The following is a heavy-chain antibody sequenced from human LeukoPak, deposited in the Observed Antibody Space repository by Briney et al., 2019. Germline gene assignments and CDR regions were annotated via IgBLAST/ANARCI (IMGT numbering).Heavy chain of an antibody. CDR2: INPYNGNT. CDR1: GYSFTSYG. Sequence: AASVKVSCKASGYSFTSYGISWVRQAPGQGLEWMGWINPYNGNTNYAQKLQGRVTMTRNTSISTAYMELSSLRSEDTAVYYCAVWEDTNRISYYYYGMDVWGQGTTVTVSS. CDR3: AVWEDTNRISYYYYGMDV. D-gene: IGHD3-3*02. J-gene: IGHJ6*02. V-gene: IGHV1-8*02.